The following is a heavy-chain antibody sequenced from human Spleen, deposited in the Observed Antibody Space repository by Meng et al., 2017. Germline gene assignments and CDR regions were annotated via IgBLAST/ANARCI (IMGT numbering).Heavy chain of an antibody. D-gene: IGHD3-3*01. CDR3: ARGVLDGRLWFGP. CDR2: VYHSGST. Sequence: QLDHSGPVLVKPSHTLSLTCTVSGGAISIGVYYWSWIRQHPGTGMTLIGYVYHSGSTYYNPSLQSRVTISVDPSNNQFSLKLSSMTAADTAVYYCARGVLDGRLWFGPWGQGTLVTVSS. V-gene: IGHV4-30-4*08. CDR1: GGAISIGVYY. J-gene: IGHJ5*02.